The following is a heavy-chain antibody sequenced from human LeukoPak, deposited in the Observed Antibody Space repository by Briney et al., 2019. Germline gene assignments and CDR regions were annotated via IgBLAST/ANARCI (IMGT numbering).Heavy chain of an antibody. CDR1: GGSISSYY. J-gene: IGHJ4*02. CDR2: IYYSGST. CDR3: ASGNDYGDSPRDY. D-gene: IGHD4-17*01. Sequence: PSETLSLTCTVSGGSISSYYWSWIRQPPGKGLEWIGYIYYSGSTNYNPSLKSRVTISVDTSKNQFSLKLSSVTAADTAVHYCASGNDYGDSPRDYWGQGTLVTVSS. V-gene: IGHV4-59*12.